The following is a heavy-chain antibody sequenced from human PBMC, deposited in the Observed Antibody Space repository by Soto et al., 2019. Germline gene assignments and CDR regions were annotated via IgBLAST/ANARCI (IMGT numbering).Heavy chain of an antibody. D-gene: IGHD3-22*01. Sequence: SETLSLTCAVYGGSFSGYYWSWIRQPPGKGLEWIGEINHSGSTNYNPSLKSRVTISVDTSKNQFSLKLSSVTAADTAVYYCARGRRYYDSSGYFRESVSDYWGQGTLVTVSS. CDR1: GGSFSGYY. J-gene: IGHJ4*02. CDR3: ARGRRYYDSSGYFRESVSDY. V-gene: IGHV4-34*01. CDR2: INHSGST.